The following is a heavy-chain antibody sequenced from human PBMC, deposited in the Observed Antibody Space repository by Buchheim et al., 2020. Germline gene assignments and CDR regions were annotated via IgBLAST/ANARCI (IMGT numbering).Heavy chain of an antibody. CDR3: ARQGSWTRGPRTSHSQYYYGMDV. D-gene: IGHD2-2*01. J-gene: IGHJ6*02. CDR2: ISSSSSYT. V-gene: IGHV3-11*06. CDR1: ESTFSDYY. Sequence: QVQLVESGGGLVKPGGSLRLSCAASESTFSDYYMSWIRQAPGKGLEWVSYISSSSSYTNYAASVKGRFTISRDNAKNSLYLQMNSLRAEDAAVYYCARQGSWTRGPRTSHSQYYYGMDVWGQGTT.